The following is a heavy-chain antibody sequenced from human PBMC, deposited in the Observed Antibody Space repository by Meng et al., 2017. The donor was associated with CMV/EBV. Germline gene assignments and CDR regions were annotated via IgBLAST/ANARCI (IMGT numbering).Heavy chain of an antibody. Sequence: QGQRHERGPGLVQPCRPLCLTRTVSGGSISSGDYYWSWIRQPPGKGLEWIGYIYYSGSTYYNPSLKSRVTISVDTSKNQFSLKLSSVTAADTAVYYCARTGEYPTFDYWGQGTLVTVSS. V-gene: IGHV4-30-4*08. J-gene: IGHJ4*02. CDR2: IYYSGST. CDR1: GGSISSGDYY. D-gene: IGHD2/OR15-2a*01. CDR3: ARTGEYPTFDY.